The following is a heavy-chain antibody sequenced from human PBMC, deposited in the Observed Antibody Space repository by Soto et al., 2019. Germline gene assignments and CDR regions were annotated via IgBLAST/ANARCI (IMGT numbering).Heavy chain of an antibody. Sequence: SETLSLTCSVSGGSVSGGGYYWSWIRQLPGKGLEWIGYIYHTGSTFYNPSLKSRVTILLDTSKSQFSLKLTSVTAADTAMYYCAGSPARSIFDYWGQGTLVTVSS. CDR2: IYHTGST. CDR3: AGSPARSIFDY. V-gene: IGHV4-31*03. D-gene: IGHD2-15*01. J-gene: IGHJ4*02. CDR1: GGSVSGGGYY.